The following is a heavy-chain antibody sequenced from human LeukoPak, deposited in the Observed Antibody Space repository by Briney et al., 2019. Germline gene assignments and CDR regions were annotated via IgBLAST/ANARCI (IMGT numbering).Heavy chain of an antibody. D-gene: IGHD3-22*01. CDR1: GGSFSGDY. CDR2: INHSGST. CDR3: ASRDYYYDSSGYYPYARFDY. Sequence: PSETLSLTCAVYGGSFSGDYWSWIRQPPGKGLEWIGEINHSGSTNYNPSLKSRVTISVDTSKNQFSLKLSSVTAAETAVYYCASRDYYYDSSGYYPYARFDYWGQGTLVTVSS. J-gene: IGHJ4*02. V-gene: IGHV4-34*01.